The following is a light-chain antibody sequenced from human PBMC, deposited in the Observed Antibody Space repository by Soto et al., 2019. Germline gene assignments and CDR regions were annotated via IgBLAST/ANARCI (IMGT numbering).Light chain of an antibody. CDR2: DSS. J-gene: IGKJ5*01. CDR3: QQRT. Sequence: EVVLTQSPATLSLSPGERATLSCRASQSISIHLAWYQQKPGQAPRLLIYDSSNRASGVPARFSGSGSGTDFTLTISSLEPEDFGVYYCQQRTFGQGTRLEIK. CDR1: QSISIH. V-gene: IGKV3-11*01.